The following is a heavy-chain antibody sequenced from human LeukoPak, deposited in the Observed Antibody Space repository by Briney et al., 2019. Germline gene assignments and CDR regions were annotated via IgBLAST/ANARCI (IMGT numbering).Heavy chain of an antibody. J-gene: IGHJ5*02. CDR2: IYTSGST. CDR1: GGSISSGSYY. V-gene: IGHV4-61*02. Sequence: SQTLSLTCTVSGGSISSGSYYWSWIRQPAGKGLEWIGRIYTSGSTNYNPSLKSRVTISVDTSKNQFSLKLSSVTAADTAVYYWARGVAVRGWFDLWGQGTLVTVSS. CDR3: ARGVAVRGWFDL. D-gene: IGHD2-15*01.